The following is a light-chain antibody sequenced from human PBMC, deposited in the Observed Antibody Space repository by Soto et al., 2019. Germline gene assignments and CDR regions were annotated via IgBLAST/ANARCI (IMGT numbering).Light chain of an antibody. CDR2: EGS. V-gene: IGLV2-23*01. Sequence: QFVLTQPASVSFAPCQSLTISCTSSTRDAGLYNIVSWYQQPSGEAPKLMIYEGSKRPSGVSDRFSGSKSGNTASLTISGLQAEDEADYYCCSYAGSSTYVFGTGTKVNVI. CDR3: CSYAGSSTYV. J-gene: IGLJ1*01. CDR1: TRDAGLYNI.